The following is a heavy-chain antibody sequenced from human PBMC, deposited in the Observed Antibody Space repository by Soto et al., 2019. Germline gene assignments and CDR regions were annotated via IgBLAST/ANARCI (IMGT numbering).Heavy chain of an antibody. D-gene: IGHD2-8*02. CDR2: IYYSGST. J-gene: IGHJ4*02. V-gene: IGHV4-39*02. CDR3: AVDTGGYYFDY. Sequence: QLQLQESGPGLVKPSETLSLTCIVSGGYISSSSYYWGWIRQSPGKGLEWIGNIYYSGSTYYNQSVKSXXIXSXXTSKNHFALRLTSVTRADTAVYFCAVDTGGYYFDYWGQGTLVTGSA. CDR1: GGYISSSSYY.